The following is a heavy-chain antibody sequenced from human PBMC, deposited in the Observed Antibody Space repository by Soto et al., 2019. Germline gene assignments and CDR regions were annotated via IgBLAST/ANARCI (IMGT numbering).Heavy chain of an antibody. D-gene: IGHD6-13*01. CDR1: GGSISSSSYY. CDR2: IYYSGST. Sequence: SETLSLTCTVSGGSISSSSYYWGWIRQPPGKGLEWIGSIYYSGSTNYNPSLKSRVTISVDTSKNQFSLKLSSVTAADTAVYYCASQAAAGTGSGYWGQGTLVTVSS. V-gene: IGHV4-39*07. J-gene: IGHJ4*02. CDR3: ASQAAAGTGSGY.